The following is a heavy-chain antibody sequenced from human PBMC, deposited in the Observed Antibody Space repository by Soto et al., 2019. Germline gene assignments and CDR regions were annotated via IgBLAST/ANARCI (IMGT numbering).Heavy chain of an antibody. V-gene: IGHV3-66*01. Sequence: EVQLVESGGTLVQPGGSLRLSCVASGFTVSSNYMTWVRQAPGKGLEWVSVLYSGDSGPASYADSVKGRFTISRDNSRSTVYLQMNSLRVDDTAVYYCTRELRTSGSRDAFDIWGQGTMVTVSS. CDR2: LYSGDSGPA. J-gene: IGHJ3*02. CDR3: TRELRTSGSRDAFDI. D-gene: IGHD1-26*01. CDR1: GFTVSSNY.